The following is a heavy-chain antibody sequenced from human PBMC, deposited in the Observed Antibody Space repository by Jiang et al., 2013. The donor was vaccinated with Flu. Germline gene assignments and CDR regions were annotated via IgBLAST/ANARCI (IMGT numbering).Heavy chain of an antibody. CDR2: ISAYNGNT. Sequence: AEVKKPGASVKVSCKASGYTFTSYGISWVRQAPGQGLEWMGWISAYNGNTNYAQKLQGRVTMTTDTSTSTAYMELRSLRSDDTAVYYCARAVTQTRGYCSGGSCYSHWFDPWGQGTLVTVSS. CDR3: ARAVTQTRGYCSGGSCYSHWFDP. D-gene: IGHD2-15*01. J-gene: IGHJ5*02. CDR1: GYTFTSYG. V-gene: IGHV1-18*01.